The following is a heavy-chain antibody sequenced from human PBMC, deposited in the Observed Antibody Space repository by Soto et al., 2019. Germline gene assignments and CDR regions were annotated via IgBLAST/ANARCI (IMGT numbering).Heavy chain of an antibody. D-gene: IGHD6-13*01. CDR3: AKGSSGYISSWYYFDY. J-gene: IGHJ4*02. CDR2: ICGIGGSK. Sequence: GGSLRLSCAASGFTFTDYALSWVRQAPGRGLQWVAAICGIGGSKYFADSVKGRFGISRDNSKSTVSLQMNSLRAEDSAVYYCAKGSSGYISSWYYFDYWGRGTLVTVSS. V-gene: IGHV3-23*01. CDR1: GFTFTDYA.